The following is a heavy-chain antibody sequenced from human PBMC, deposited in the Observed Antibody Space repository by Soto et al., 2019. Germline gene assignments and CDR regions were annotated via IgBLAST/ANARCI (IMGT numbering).Heavy chain of an antibody. CDR3: TTGVTSRGMDV. CDR1: GFTFSNAW. CDR2: IKTKTDAWTT. J-gene: IGHJ6*02. V-gene: IGHV3-15*01. D-gene: IGHD2-21*02. Sequence: EVQLVESGGGLVKPGGSLRLSCAASGFTFSNAWMSWVRQAPGKGLEWVGRIKTKTDAWTTDYAAPVKGRFTISRDDSKNTLYLQMNSLKTEDTAVYYCTTGVTSRGMDVWGQGTTVTVSS.